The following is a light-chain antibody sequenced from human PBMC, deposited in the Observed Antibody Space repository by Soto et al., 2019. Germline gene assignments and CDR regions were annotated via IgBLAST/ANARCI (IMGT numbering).Light chain of an antibody. J-gene: IGKJ1*01. Sequence: EIVLTQSTATLSFAPGERATLSCRASQSVSSYLAWYQQKPGQAPRLLIYDASNRATGIPARFSGSGSGTDFTLTISSLEPEDFAVYYCQQRSNLPETFGQGTKVDIK. CDR3: QQRSNLPET. V-gene: IGKV3-11*01. CDR2: DAS. CDR1: QSVSSY.